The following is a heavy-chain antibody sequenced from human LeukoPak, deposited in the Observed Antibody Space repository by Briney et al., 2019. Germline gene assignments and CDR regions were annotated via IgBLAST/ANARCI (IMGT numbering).Heavy chain of an antibody. D-gene: IGHD3-22*01. CDR2: ISYDGSNK. CDR3: ASAGGGKEYYYDSSGYAALDAFDI. V-gene: IGHV3-30*04. J-gene: IGHJ1*01. CDR1: GFTFSSYA. Sequence: QAGGSLRLSCAASGFTFSSYAMHWVRQAPGKGLGWVAVISYDGSNKYYADSVKGRFTISRDNSKNTLYLQMNSLRAEDTAVYYCASAGGGKEYYYDSSGYAALDAFDIWGQGTLVTVSS.